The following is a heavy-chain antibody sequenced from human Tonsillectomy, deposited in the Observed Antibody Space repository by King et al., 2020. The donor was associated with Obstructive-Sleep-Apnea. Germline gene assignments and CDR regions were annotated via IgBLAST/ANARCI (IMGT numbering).Heavy chain of an antibody. CDR1: GFTVSSNY. D-gene: IGHD6-13*01. Sequence: EVQLVESGGGLVQPGGSLRLSCAASGFTVSSNYMSWVRQAPGNGLEWVAVIYSGGSTYYADSVKSRFTIFRHNSKNPLYFQMNRLRAEDTAVYYCARATDSSSWFDYWGQGTLVTVSS. J-gene: IGHJ4*02. CDR3: ARATDSSSWFDY. CDR2: IYSGGST. V-gene: IGHV3-53*04.